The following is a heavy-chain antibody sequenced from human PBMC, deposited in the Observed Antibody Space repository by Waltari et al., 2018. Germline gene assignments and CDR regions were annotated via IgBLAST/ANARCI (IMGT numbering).Heavy chain of an antibody. Sequence: VESGGGLVQPGGSLRLSCAASGFTFGNYWMSWVRQAPGKGLEWVANIKPDGTEKYYVASVWGRFTISRDNTQNSLSLQLSTLRDEDSGRYFCARDWSGSGRGINFWGQGTLVTVSS. J-gene: IGHJ4*02. CDR2: IKPDGTEK. CDR3: ARDWSGSGRGINF. V-gene: IGHV3-7*01. D-gene: IGHD3-3*01. CDR1: GFTFGNYW.